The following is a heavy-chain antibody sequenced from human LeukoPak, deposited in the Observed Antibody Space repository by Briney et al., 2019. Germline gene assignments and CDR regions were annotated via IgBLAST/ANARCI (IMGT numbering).Heavy chain of an antibody. J-gene: IGHJ6*03. D-gene: IGHD3-3*01. CDR2: INHSGST. CDR1: GGSFSGYY. Sequence: SETLSLTCAVYGGSFSGYYWSWIRQPPGKGLEWIGEINHSGSTNYNPSLKGRVTISVDTSKNQFSLKLSSVTAADTAVYYCARIRDYDFWSGYPYYMDVWGKGTTVTVSS. CDR3: ARIRDYDFWSGYPYYMDV. V-gene: IGHV4-34*01.